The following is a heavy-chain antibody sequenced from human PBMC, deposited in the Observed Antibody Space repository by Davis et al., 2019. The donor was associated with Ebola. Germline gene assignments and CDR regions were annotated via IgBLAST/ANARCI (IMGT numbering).Heavy chain of an antibody. CDR2: IYHSGST. V-gene: IGHV4-4*02. Sequence: SETLSLTCAVSGGSISSSNWWSWVRQPPGKGLEWIGEIYHSGSTNYNPSFKSRVTISVDKSKNQFSLKLSSVTAADTAVYYCARFTRFRTTMTTFPQQQDYWGQGTLVTVSS. CDR3: ARFTRFRTTMTTFPQQQDY. CDR1: GGSISSSNW. D-gene: IGHD4-17*01. J-gene: IGHJ4*02.